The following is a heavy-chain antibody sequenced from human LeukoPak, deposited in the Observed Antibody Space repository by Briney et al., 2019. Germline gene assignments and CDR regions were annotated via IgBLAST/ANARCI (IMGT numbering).Heavy chain of an antibody. Sequence: GGSLRLSCAASGFTFSSYAMSWVRQAPGKGLEWVSAISGSGGSTYYADSVKGRFSISRDNSKNTLYLQMNSLRAEDTAVYYCAKDDRYSSGWSHPFFDYWGQGTLVTVSS. CDR1: GFTFSSYA. V-gene: IGHV3-23*01. J-gene: IGHJ4*02. CDR2: ISGSGGST. D-gene: IGHD6-19*01. CDR3: AKDDRYSSGWSHPFFDY.